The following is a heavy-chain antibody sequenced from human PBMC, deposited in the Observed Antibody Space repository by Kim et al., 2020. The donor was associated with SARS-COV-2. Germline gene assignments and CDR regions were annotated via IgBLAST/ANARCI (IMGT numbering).Heavy chain of an antibody. CDR2: IYYSGST. J-gene: IGHJ4*02. CDR3: ARQPGYCSSTSCYRDAFDY. Sequence: SETLSLTCTVSGGSISSSSYYWGWIRQPPGKGLEWIGSIYYSGSTYYNPSLKSRVTISVDTSKNQFSLKLSSVTAADTAVYYCARQPGYCSSTSCYRDAFDYWGQGTLVTVSS. D-gene: IGHD2-2*02. V-gene: IGHV4-39*01. CDR1: GGSISSSSYY.